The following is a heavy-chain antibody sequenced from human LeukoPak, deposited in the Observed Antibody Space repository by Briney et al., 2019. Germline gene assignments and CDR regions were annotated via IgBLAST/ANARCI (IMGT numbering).Heavy chain of an antibody. Sequence: SETLSLTCTVSGGSISSYYWSWIRQPPGKGLEWIGYIYYSGSTNYNPSLKSRVTISVDPSKNQFSLKLSSVTAADTAVYYCAGGGTTYYYGSGSYYNSYWGQGTLVTVSS. D-gene: IGHD3-10*01. CDR1: GGSISSYY. V-gene: IGHV4-59*01. J-gene: IGHJ4*02. CDR3: AGGGTTYYYGSGSYYNSY. CDR2: IYYSGST.